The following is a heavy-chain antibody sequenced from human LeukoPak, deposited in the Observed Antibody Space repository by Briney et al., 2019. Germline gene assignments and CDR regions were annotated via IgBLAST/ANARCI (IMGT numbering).Heavy chain of an antibody. J-gene: IGHJ2*01. CDR1: GGSFSGFY. Sequence: SETLSLTCAVSGGSFSGFYWSWIRQPPGKALEWIGEMHHSGATSYKPSLRSRVTISGGTSKNQFSLNLNSVTAADTAVYYCARGILGYYYFDLWGRGTLVTVSS. D-gene: IGHD2/OR15-2a*01. CDR2: MHHSGAT. CDR3: ARGILGYYYFDL. V-gene: IGHV4-34*01.